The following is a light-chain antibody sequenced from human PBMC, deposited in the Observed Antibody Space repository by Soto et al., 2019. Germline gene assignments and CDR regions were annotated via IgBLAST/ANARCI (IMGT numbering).Light chain of an antibody. V-gene: IGKV3-20*01. J-gene: IGKJ3*01. CDR3: QQYGSSPPFT. Sequence: ETVLTQSPGTLSLSPGERATLSCRASQSLNSNFLAWYQQKPGQAPRLLIYGVSNRATDIPDRFSGSGSGRDFTLTISRLEPEDSAVYYCQQYGSSPPFTFGPGTKVDIK. CDR2: GVS. CDR1: QSLNSNF.